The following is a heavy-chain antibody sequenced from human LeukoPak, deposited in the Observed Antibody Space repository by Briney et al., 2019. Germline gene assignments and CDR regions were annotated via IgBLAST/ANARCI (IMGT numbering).Heavy chain of an antibody. CDR2: IYYSGST. Sequence: PSETLSLTCTVSGGSISSYYWNWIRQPPGKGLEWIGYIYYSGSTNYNPSLKSRVTISVDTSKNQFSLKLSSVTAADTAVYYCARSAYCGGDCSWFDPWGQGTLVTVSS. V-gene: IGHV4-59*08. CDR3: ARSAYCGGDCSWFDP. J-gene: IGHJ5*02. CDR1: GGSISSYY. D-gene: IGHD2-21*02.